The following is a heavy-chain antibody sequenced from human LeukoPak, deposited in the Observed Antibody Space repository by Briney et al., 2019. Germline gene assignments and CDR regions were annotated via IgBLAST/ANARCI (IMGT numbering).Heavy chain of an antibody. Sequence: ASVKVSCKASGYTFTSYDINWVRQATGQGLEWMGWMNPNSGNTGYAQKFQGRVTTTRNTSISTAYMELSSLRSEDTAVYYCARGHIQLWSNREYNWFDPWGQGTLVTVSS. CDR3: ARGHIQLWSNREYNWFDP. J-gene: IGHJ5*02. V-gene: IGHV1-8*01. CDR1: GYTFTSYD. CDR2: MNPNSGNT. D-gene: IGHD5-18*01.